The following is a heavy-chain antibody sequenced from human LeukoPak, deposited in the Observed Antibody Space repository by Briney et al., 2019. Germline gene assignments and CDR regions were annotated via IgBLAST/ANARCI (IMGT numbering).Heavy chain of an antibody. CDR1: GYTFTNYS. CDR3: ARDCGIAARPGWFDP. D-gene: IGHD6-6*01. Sequence: ASVKVSCKASGYTFTNYSMHWVRQAPGQGLERMGIINPSGGSTSYAQKFQGRVTMTRDTSTSTVYMELSSLRSEDTAVYYCARDCGIAARPGWFDPWGQGTLVTVSS. J-gene: IGHJ5*02. CDR2: INPSGGST. V-gene: IGHV1-46*01.